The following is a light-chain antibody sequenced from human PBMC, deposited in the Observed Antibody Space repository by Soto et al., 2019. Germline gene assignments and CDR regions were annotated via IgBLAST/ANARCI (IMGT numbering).Light chain of an antibody. V-gene: IGKV4-1*01. J-gene: IGKJ2*01. CDR1: QSVLYTPNNNNY. CDR3: HQYAREPFT. Sequence: DIVMTQSPDSLAVSLGERATINCKSSQSVLYTPNNNNYLAWFQQKPGQPPKLLIYWASNRESGAPDRFSGSGSGTDFTLTISSVQAEDVAVYYCHQYAREPFTFGQGTKLEIE. CDR2: WAS.